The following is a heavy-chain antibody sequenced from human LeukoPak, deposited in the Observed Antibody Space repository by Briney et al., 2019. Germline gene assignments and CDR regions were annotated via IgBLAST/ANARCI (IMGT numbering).Heavy chain of an antibody. CDR2: INTNTGNP. CDR3: ARASALWGQLANFDY. CDR1: GYTFTTYP. Sequence: ASVKVSCKASGYTFTTYPMNWVRQAPGQGLEWMGWINTNTGNPTYAQGFTGRFVFSLDTSVSTAYLQISSLKAEDTAVYYCARASALWGQLANFDYWGQGTLVTVSS. V-gene: IGHV7-4-1*02. D-gene: IGHD6-6*01. J-gene: IGHJ4*02.